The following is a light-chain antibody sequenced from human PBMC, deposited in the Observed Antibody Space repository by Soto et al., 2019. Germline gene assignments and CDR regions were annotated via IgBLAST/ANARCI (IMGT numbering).Light chain of an antibody. J-gene: IGKJ1*01. V-gene: IGKV3-11*01. CDR3: QQRLSWPKT. CDR2: DAS. Sequence: EIVLTQSPATLSLSPGERATLSCRASQSVVNYLAWYQQKPGQAPRLLIYDASNRATGIPVRFSGSGSGTDFTLTISSLEPEDFAVYYCQQRLSWPKTFGQGTKVEIK. CDR1: QSVVNY.